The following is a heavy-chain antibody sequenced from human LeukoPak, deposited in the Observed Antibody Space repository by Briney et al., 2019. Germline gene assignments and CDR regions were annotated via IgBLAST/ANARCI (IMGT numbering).Heavy chain of an antibody. D-gene: IGHD6-13*01. Sequence: GESLKISCKGSGYSFTSYWIGWVRQMPGKGLEWMGIIYPGDSDTRYSPSFQGQVTISADKSISTAYLQWSSLKASDTAMYYCARQSRNLKQLVYYYYYMDVWGKGTTVTISS. CDR3: ARQSRNLKQLVYYYYYMDV. V-gene: IGHV5-51*01. CDR2: IYPGDSDT. CDR1: GYSFTSYW. J-gene: IGHJ6*03.